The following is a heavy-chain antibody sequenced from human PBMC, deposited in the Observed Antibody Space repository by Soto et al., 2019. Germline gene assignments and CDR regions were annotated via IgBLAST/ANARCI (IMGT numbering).Heavy chain of an antibody. CDR3: ARGLDYVVGEYAFDI. CDR1: GYTFTSYD. V-gene: IGHV1-8*01. CDR2: MNPNSGNT. Sequence: ASVKVSCKASGYTFTSYDINWVRQATGQGLEWMGWMNPNSGNTGYAQKIQGRVTMTRNTSISTAYMELSSLRSEDTAEYYSARGLDYVVGEYAFDIWGQGTMVTVSS. D-gene: IGHD4-17*01. J-gene: IGHJ3*02.